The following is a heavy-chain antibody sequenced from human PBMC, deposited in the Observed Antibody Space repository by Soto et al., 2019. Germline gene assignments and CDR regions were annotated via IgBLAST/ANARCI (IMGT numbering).Heavy chain of an antibody. V-gene: IGHV3-23*01. CDR1: GFTLRNYA. D-gene: IGHD1-20*01. J-gene: IGHJ4*02. Sequence: GGSLRLSCEASGFTLRNYAMTWIRQAPGKGLEWVSLISANDVGTYYAESVKTRFTISTDQSRNTVYLQMDSLRADDTAIYYCAKAKNDYNCDNRPPFDYWGQGTLVTVSS. CDR2: ISANDVGT. CDR3: AKAKNDYNCDNRPPFDY.